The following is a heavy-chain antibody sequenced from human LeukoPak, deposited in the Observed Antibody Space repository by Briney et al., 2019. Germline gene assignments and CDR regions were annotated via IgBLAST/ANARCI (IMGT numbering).Heavy chain of an antibody. V-gene: IGHV4-59*01. CDR2: IYSIGTT. D-gene: IGHD1-26*01. CDR3: ARDYSVGGGSGYDY. Sequence: SETLSLTCTVSGDSISNYYWGWLRQPPGKGLEWIGYIYSIGTTNYNPSLRRRVSISVDTAKNQFSLNLNSVTAADTAVYYCARDYSVGGGSGYDYWGQGTLVTVS. J-gene: IGHJ4*02. CDR1: GDSISNYY.